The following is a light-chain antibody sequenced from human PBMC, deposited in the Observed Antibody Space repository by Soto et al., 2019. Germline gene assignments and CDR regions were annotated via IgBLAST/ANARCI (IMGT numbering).Light chain of an antibody. Sequence: QSVLTQPASVSGSPGQSITISCTGTSGDVGGYNYVSWYQQHPGKAPKLKIYDVSNRPSGVSNRFSGSKSGNTASLTISGLQAEDEADYYCSSYTSSSTYVFGTGTKVTVL. V-gene: IGLV2-14*01. CDR1: SGDVGGYNY. J-gene: IGLJ1*01. CDR2: DVS. CDR3: SSYTSSSTYV.